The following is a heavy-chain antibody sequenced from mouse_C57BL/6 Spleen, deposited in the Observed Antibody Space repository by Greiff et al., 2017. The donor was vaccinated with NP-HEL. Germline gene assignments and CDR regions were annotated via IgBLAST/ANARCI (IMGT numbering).Heavy chain of an antibody. D-gene: IGHD2-4*01. V-gene: IGHV1-15*01. CDR1: GYTFTDYE. J-gene: IGHJ4*01. CDR2: IDPETGGT. Sequence: QVQLQQSGAELVRPGASVTLSCKASGYTFTDYEMHWVKQTPVHGLEWIGAIDPETGGTASNQKFKGKAILTADKSSSTAYMELRSLTSENSAVYYCTWTMITTKAPYAMDYWGQGTSVTVSS. CDR3: TWTMITTKAPYAMDY.